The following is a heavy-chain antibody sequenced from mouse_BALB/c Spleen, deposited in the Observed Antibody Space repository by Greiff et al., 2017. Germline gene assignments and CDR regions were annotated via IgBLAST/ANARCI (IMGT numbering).Heavy chain of an antibody. CDR3: ARQGQLGLPYAMDY. V-gene: IGHV5-12-1*01. D-gene: IGHD3-2*01. Sequence: EVKLMESGGGLVKPGGSLKLSCAASGFAFSSYDMSWVRQTPEKRLEWVAYISSGGGSTYYPDTVKGRFTISRDNAKNTLYLQMSSLKSEDTAMYYCARQGQLGLPYAMDYWGQGTSVTVSS. J-gene: IGHJ4*01. CDR1: GFAFSSYD. CDR2: ISSGGGST.